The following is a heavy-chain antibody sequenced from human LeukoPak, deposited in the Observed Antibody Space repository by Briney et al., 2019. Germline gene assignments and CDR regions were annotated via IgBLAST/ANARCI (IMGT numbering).Heavy chain of an antibody. CDR2: ISYVGSNK. Sequence: GGSLRLSCAASGFTFSSYGMHWVRQAPGKGLEWVAVISYVGSNKYYADSVKGRFTISRDNSKNTLNLQMNSLRAEDTAVYYCAKMRTPTAHSGDAFDIWGQGTMVTVTS. J-gene: IGHJ3*02. CDR3: AKMRTPTAHSGDAFDI. CDR1: GFTFSSYG. D-gene: IGHD4-17*01. V-gene: IGHV3-30*18.